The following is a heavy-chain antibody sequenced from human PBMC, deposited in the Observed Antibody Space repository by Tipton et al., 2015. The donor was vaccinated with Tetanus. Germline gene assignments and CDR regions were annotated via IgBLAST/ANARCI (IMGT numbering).Heavy chain of an antibody. J-gene: IGHJ4*02. CDR2: IHPSGSA. CDR3: ARGEDTYKSGNY. V-gene: IGHV4-34*01. CDR1: GGSFSGYY. Sequence: TLSLTCAVYGGSFSGYYWTWIRQPPGQGLEWIGEIHPSGSANPNPSLNSRVTISVDTSKNQFSLRLTSVTAADTAVYYCARGEDTYKSGNYWGQGTLVTVSS. D-gene: IGHD5-24*01.